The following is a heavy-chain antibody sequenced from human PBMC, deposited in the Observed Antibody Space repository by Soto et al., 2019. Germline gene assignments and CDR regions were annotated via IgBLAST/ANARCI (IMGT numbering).Heavy chain of an antibody. D-gene: IGHD4-17*01. Sequence: GSLRLSCAGSGLTFRNDWLSWVRQAPGKGLEWVANINQDGSERYYVDSVRGRFTISRDNVENSLYLRLNSLRPEDTAVYYCAVYGYGVSAAAYWGQGTLVTVSS. CDR1: GLTFRNDW. CDR2: INQDGSER. CDR3: AVYGYGVSAAAY. J-gene: IGHJ4*02. V-gene: IGHV3-7*03.